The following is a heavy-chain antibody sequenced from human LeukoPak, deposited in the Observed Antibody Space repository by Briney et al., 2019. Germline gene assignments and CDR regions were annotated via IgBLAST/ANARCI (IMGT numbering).Heavy chain of an antibody. V-gene: IGHV3-23*01. Sequence: GGSLRLSCATSGFIFSNYAVNWVRQAPGKGLEWVSIISGSGDTTYYADSVKGRFTISRDNAKNSLYLQMNSLRAEDTAVYYCASPVGVSHWYFDLWGRGTLVTVSS. CDR2: ISGSGDTT. CDR1: GFIFSNYA. J-gene: IGHJ2*01. D-gene: IGHD3-16*01. CDR3: ASPVGVSHWYFDL.